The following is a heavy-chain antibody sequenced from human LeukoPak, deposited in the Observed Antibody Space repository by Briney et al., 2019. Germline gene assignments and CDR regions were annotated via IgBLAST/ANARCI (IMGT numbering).Heavy chain of an antibody. CDR2: MNPNSGNT. Sequence: ASVKVSCKASGYTFTSYDINWVRQATGQGLEWMGWMNPNSGNTGYAQKFQGRVTITRNTSIGTAYMELSSLRSEDTAVYYCARGAHDTYYFDYWGQGTLVTVSS. CDR3: ARGAHDTYYFDY. D-gene: IGHD3-9*01. CDR1: GYTFTSYD. V-gene: IGHV1-8*03. J-gene: IGHJ4*02.